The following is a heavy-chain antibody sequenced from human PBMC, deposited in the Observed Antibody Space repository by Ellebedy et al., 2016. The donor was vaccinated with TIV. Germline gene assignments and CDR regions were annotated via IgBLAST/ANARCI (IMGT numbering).Heavy chain of an antibody. V-gene: IGHV4-61*08. Sequence: SETLSLTCTVSGGSVSGGDSHWSWIRQPPGKGLEWIGDIHYSGTTKYNPSLKSRVTISVDTSKNQFSLKLSSVTAADTAVYYCARGLVYGGEADWGQGTLVTVSS. CDR3: ARGLVYGGEAD. CDR1: GGSVSGGDSH. J-gene: IGHJ4*02. D-gene: IGHD4-23*01. CDR2: IHYSGTT.